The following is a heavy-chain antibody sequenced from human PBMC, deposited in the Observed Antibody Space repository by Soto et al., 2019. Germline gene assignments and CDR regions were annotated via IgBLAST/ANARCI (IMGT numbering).Heavy chain of an antibody. V-gene: IGHV1-8*01. CDR3: AKKGRVRYFVWSTPYGMDV. J-gene: IGHJ6*02. Sequence: QVQLVQSGAEVKKPGASVKVSCKASGYTFTSYDINWVRQATGQGLEWMGWMNPNSGNTGYTQKVQCSVPMTGTTSISTAYIELRSLRSEDTAVYYCAKKGRVRYFVWSTPYGMDVWGQGTTVTVSS. D-gene: IGHD3-9*01. CDR1: GYTFTSYD. CDR2: MNPNSGNT.